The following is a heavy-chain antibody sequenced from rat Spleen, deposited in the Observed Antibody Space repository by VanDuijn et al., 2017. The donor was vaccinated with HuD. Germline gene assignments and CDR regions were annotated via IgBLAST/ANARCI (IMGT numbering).Heavy chain of an antibody. J-gene: IGHJ2*01. CDR2: IWSHGGI. CDR3: ARGSVFFDY. CDR1: GLSLTSNS. V-gene: IGHV2-47*01. Sequence: QVQLTESGPGLVQPSQTLSLTCTVSGLSLTSNSVSWIRQPPGKGLEWMGVIWSHGGIDYNSAIKSRLINIRDTSKSQVFLNMNSLQTDDTAMYFCARGSVFFDYWGQGVMVTVSS.